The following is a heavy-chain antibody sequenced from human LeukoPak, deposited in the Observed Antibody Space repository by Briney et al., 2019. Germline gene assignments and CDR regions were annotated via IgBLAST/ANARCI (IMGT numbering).Heavy chain of an antibody. CDR3: ARVSPNTVTTLQYFDY. CDR1: GNTFTSYG. CDR2: ISAYNGNT. V-gene: IGHV1-18*01. D-gene: IGHD4-17*01. J-gene: IGHJ4*02. Sequence: ASVKVSCKASGNTFTSYGISWVRQAPGQGLEWMGWISAYNGNTNYAQKLQGRVTMTTDTSTSTAYMELRSLRAEDTAVYYCARVSPNTVTTLQYFDYWGQGTLVTVSS.